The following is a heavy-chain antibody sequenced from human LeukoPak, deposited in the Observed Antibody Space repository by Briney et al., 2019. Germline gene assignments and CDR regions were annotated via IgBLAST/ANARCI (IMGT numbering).Heavy chain of an antibody. Sequence: SETLSLTCAVYGGSFSGYYWSWIRQPPGKGLEWIGEINHSGSTNYNPSLKSRVTISVDTSKNQFSLKLNSVTAADTAVYYCARGIAAAGTFYFDYWGQGTLVTVSS. CDR3: ARGIAAAGTFYFDY. CDR1: GGSFSGYY. D-gene: IGHD6-13*01. V-gene: IGHV4-34*01. CDR2: INHSGST. J-gene: IGHJ4*02.